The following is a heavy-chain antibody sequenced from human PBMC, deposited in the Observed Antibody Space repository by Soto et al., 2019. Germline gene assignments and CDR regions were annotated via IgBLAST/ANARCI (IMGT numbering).Heavy chain of an antibody. D-gene: IGHD2-2*01. CDR3: ARGLRSVVVPAAKSRRPTKNYMDV. J-gene: IGHJ6*03. CDR1: GGSFSGYY. CDR2: INHSGST. Sequence: SETLSLTCAVYGGSFSGYYWSWIRQPPGKGLEWIGEINHSGSTNYNPSLKSRVTISVDTSKNQFSLKLSSVTAADTAVYYCARGLRSVVVPAAKSRRPTKNYMDVWGKGTTVTVSS. V-gene: IGHV4-34*01.